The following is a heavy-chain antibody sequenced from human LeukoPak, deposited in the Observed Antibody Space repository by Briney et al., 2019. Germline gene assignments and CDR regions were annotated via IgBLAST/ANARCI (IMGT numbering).Heavy chain of an antibody. CDR2: MNPNSGNT. V-gene: IGHV1-8*01. J-gene: IGHJ5*02. D-gene: IGHD3-10*01. CDR1: GYTFTSYD. Sequence: ASVKVYSKAYGYTFTSYDINWVRQATGQGLEWLGWMNPNSGNTGYAQKFQGRVTMTRNTSISTAYMELSSLRSEDTAVYYCARKTMVRANWFDPWGQGSLVTVSS. CDR3: ARKTMVRANWFDP.